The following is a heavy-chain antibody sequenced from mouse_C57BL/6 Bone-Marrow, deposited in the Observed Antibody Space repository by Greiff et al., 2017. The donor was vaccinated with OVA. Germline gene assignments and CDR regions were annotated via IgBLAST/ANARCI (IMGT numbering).Heavy chain of an antibody. CDR2: IYPGGGYT. CDR3: ARWNYSNSYYFDY. CDR1: GYTFTNYW. V-gene: IGHV1-63*01. D-gene: IGHD2-5*01. Sequence: QVQLQQSGAELVRPGTSVKMSCKASGYTFTNYWIGWAKQRPGHGLEWIGDIYPGGGYTNYNEKFKGKATLTADKSSSTAYMQFSSLTSEDSPIYYCARWNYSNSYYFDYWGQGTTLTVSS. J-gene: IGHJ2*01.